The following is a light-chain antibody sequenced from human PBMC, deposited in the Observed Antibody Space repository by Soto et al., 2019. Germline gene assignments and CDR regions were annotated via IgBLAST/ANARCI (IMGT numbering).Light chain of an antibody. J-gene: IGKJ1*01. Sequence: LLTQSPATLSLSPGEGATLSCRASQSVGIYLTWYRQKPGQAPRLLFYGASNRATGIPARFSASGSGTDFTLTITNVEPEDFAVYYCQHRTDWPGTCTLGQGTKV. CDR1: QSVGIY. CDR2: GAS. V-gene: IGKV3-11*01. CDR3: QHRTDWPGTCT.